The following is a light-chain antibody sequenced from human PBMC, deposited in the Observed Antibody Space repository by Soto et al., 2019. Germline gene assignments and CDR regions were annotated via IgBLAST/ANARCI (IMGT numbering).Light chain of an antibody. Sequence: FMLTQPHSVSESPGKTLSISCTRSSGSIANNYVQWYQQRPGSAPTTVIYENNQRLSGVPDRFSGSTDGSSNSASLTISGLQTEDEADYYCQSHDSDFVVFGGGTKVTVL. CDR1: SGSIANNY. CDR3: QSHDSDFVV. CDR2: ENN. V-gene: IGLV6-57*04. J-gene: IGLJ2*01.